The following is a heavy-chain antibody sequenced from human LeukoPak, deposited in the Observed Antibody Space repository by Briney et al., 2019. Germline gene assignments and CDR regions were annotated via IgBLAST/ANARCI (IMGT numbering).Heavy chain of an antibody. CDR3: SRVRGRAPPS. Sequence: SGPALVKPTQTLTLTCTFSGLSLSTSGMCVSWIHQPPGKALEWLARLDWDGNKYYNTSLETRLTISKDTSENQVVLTMTNMAPVDTATYYCSRVRGRAPPSWGQGTLVTVSS. CDR2: LDWDGNK. V-gene: IGHV2-70*11. D-gene: IGHD3-10*01. CDR1: GLSLSTSGMC. J-gene: IGHJ4*02.